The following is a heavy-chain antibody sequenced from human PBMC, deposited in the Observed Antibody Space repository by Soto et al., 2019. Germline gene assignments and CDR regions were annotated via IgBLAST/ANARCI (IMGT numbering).Heavy chain of an antibody. CDR2: IDWDDDK. V-gene: IGHV2-70*04. Sequence: SGPTLVNPTQTLTLTCTFSGFSLSTSGMRVSWIRQPPGKALEWLARIDWDDDKFYGTSLKTRLTISKDTSKNQVVLTMTNMDPVDTASYYCARTPGWDWNVWFDPWGQGTLVTVSS. CDR3: ARTPGWDWNVWFDP. J-gene: IGHJ5*02. CDR1: GFSLSTSGMR. D-gene: IGHD1-1*01.